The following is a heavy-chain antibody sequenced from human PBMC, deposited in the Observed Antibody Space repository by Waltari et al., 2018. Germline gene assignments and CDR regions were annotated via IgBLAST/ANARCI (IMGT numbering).Heavy chain of an antibody. CDR3: ASAYYDILD. J-gene: IGHJ4*02. CDR2: VNSDGSTI. D-gene: IGHD3-9*01. CDR1: GFTFSSYW. Sequence: EVQLEESGGGLVQPGGSLRLSCAASGFTFSSYWMHWVRQAPGKGLVWVSRVNSDGSTISYADSVKGRFTISRDNAKNTLYLQMNSLSAEDTAVYYCASAYYDILDWGQGTLVTVSS. V-gene: IGHV3-74*01.